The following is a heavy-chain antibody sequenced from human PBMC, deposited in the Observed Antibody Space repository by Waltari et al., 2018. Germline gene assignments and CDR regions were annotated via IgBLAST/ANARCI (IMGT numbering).Heavy chain of an antibody. D-gene: IGHD3-10*01. CDR2: VSYDGSQI. Sequence: VQLVESGGGLVQPGGSLRLSCAGSGFTFSTYDIHWVRQAPGKGLEWVTFVSYDGSQIYYADSMKDRFTVSRDNSKNILYLQMNNLKLEDTALYYCARERIGAEYGLDSWGQGVVVTVSS. CDR3: ARERIGAEYGLDS. V-gene: IGHV3-30*14. J-gene: IGHJ4*03. CDR1: GFTFSTYD.